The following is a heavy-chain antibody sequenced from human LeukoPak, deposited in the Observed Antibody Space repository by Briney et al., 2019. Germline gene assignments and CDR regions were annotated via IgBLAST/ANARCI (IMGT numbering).Heavy chain of an antibody. CDR3: AKGSGRDGYNFRSFDY. CDR2: ISGSGGST. D-gene: IGHD5-24*01. J-gene: IGHJ4*02. Sequence: GGSLRLSCAASGFTFSDYYMSWVRQAPGKGLEWVSAISGSGGSTYYADSVKGRFTISRDNSKNTLYLQMNSLRAEDTAVYYCAKGSGRDGYNFRSFDYWGQGTLVTVSS. V-gene: IGHV3-23*01. CDR1: GFTFSDYY.